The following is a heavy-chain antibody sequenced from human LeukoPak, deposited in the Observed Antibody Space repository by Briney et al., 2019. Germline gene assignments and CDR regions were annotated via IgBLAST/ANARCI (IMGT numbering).Heavy chain of an antibody. J-gene: IGHJ4*02. CDR3: AREKGYSSGWETDY. CDR2: ISAYNGNT. CDR1: GYTLTSYG. D-gene: IGHD6-19*01. Sequence: ASVKVSCKASGYTLTSYGISWVRQAPGQGLEWMGWISAYNGNTNYAQKLQGRVTMTTDTSTSTAYMELRSLRSGDTAVYYCAREKGYSSGWETDYWGQGTLVTVSS. V-gene: IGHV1-18*01.